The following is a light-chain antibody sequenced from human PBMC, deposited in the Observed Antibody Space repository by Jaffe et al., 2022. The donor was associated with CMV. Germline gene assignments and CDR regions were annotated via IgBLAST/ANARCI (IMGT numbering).Light chain of an antibody. CDR3: QQSYSNLWT. CDR2: RAS. CDR1: QSITNS. V-gene: IGKV1-39*01. J-gene: IGKJ1*01. Sequence: DIQMTQSPSSLSASVGDGVTITCRASQSITNSLNWYQQKPGKAPKLLIYRASTLHSGVPSRFSGNGSGTDFALTISNLQPEDFATYYCQQSYSNLWTFGQGTNVEVK.